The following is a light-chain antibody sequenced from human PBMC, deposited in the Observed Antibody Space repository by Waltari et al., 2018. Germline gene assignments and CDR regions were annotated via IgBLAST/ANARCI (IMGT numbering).Light chain of an antibody. Sequence: EIVLTQSPGTLSLSPGERATLSCRASQSVRGSLAWYQQKAGQAPRLLIYGASSRATGIPDRFSGGGSGTDFSLTISRLEPEDLAVYYCQHYVRLPATFGQGTKVEI. CDR2: GAS. CDR3: QHYVRLPAT. CDR1: QSVRGS. V-gene: IGKV3-20*01. J-gene: IGKJ1*01.